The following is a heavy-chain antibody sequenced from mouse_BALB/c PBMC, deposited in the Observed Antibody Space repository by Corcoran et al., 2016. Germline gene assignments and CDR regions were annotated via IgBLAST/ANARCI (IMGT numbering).Heavy chain of an antibody. CDR1: GFSLSTSGMG. J-gene: IGHJ2*01. V-gene: IGHV8-8*01. D-gene: IGHD2-2*01. Sequence: QVTLKESGPGILKPSQTLSLTCSFSGFSLSTSGMGVGWIRQPSGKGLEWLAHIWWDDDKYSNPSLKSQLTISKDTSRNQVFRQITSVDTSVTSTDYCARVYGNDVDYVCQGTTLTASS. CDR3: ARVYGNDVDY. CDR2: IWWDDDK.